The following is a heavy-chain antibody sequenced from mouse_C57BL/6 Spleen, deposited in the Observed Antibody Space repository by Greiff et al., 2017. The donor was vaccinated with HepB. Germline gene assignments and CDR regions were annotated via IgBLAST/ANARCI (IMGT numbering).Heavy chain of an antibody. CDR2: IDPSDSET. CDR3: ARSWEDYAMDY. CDR1: GYTFTSYW. V-gene: IGHV1-52*01. J-gene: IGHJ4*01. D-gene: IGHD4-1*01. Sequence: QVQLKQPGAELVRPGSSVKLSCKASGYTFTSYWMHWVKQRPIQGLEWIGNIDPSDSETHYNQKFKDKATLTVDKSSSTAYMQLSSLTSEDSAVYYCARSWEDYAMDYWGQGTSVTVSS.